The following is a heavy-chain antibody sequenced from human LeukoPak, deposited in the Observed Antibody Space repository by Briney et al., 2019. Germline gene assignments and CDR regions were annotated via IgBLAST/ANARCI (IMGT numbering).Heavy chain of an antibody. CDR3: ARDQGKYSHGQLDY. V-gene: IGHV3-48*03. CDR1: GFTFSSYE. Sequence: GGSLRLSCAASGFTFSSYEMTWVRQAPGKGLEYISYISNSGHNVYYANSVKGRFTISRGNAKSSLYLQVDSLRAEDTAVYYCARDQGKYSHGQLDYWGQGILVTVPA. D-gene: IGHD5-18*01. CDR2: ISNSGHNV. J-gene: IGHJ4*02.